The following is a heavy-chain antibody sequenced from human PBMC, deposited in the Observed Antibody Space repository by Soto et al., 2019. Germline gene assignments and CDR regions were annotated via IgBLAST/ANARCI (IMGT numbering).Heavy chain of an antibody. V-gene: IGHV3-23*01. D-gene: IGHD3-10*01. CDR3: AKDRLLWFGEFRV. CDR2: ISGSVGST. CDR1: GFTFSSYA. Sequence: GGSLRLSCAASGFTFSSYAMSWVRQAPGKWLEWVSAISGSVGSTYYADSVKGRFTISRDNSKNTLYLQMNSLRAEDTAVYYCAKDRLLWFGEFRVWGEGTTVTVSS. J-gene: IGHJ6*04.